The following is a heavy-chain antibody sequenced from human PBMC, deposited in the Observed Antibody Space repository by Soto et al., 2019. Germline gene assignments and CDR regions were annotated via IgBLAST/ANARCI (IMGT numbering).Heavy chain of an antibody. V-gene: IGHV1-2*02. J-gene: IGHJ4*01. D-gene: IGHD2-15*01. CDR1: VFSVDTTFC. Sequence: QVQLVQSGAEVKKPGASVKVSCKASVFSVDTTFCIHWVRRAPGQGLEWMGSINPNSGDTIYAQNFQGRVTMTRDTSISTAYMEVSSLTSDDTAVYYCGSPRSGPSPDVGHWGHGTVVTVSS. CDR3: GSPRSGPSPDVGH. CDR2: INPNSGDT.